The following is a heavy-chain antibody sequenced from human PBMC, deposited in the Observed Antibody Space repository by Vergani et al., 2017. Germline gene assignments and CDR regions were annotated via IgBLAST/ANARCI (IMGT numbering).Heavy chain of an antibody. Sequence: EVQLVQSGAEVKKPGATMKISCKVSGYTFPDHYMHWVKQAPGKGLEWMGLVDPEDGETIYAEKFKGRVTIAADTSTDTAHLELSSLRSEDTAVYYCATPQTVTTGGMEVWGQXP. CDR3: ATPQTVTTGGMEV. CDR1: GYTFPDHY. V-gene: IGHV1-69-2*01. J-gene: IGHJ6*02. D-gene: IGHD4-17*01. CDR2: VDPEDGET.